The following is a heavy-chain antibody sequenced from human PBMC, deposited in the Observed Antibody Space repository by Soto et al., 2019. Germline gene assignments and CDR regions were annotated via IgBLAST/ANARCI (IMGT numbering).Heavy chain of an antibody. V-gene: IGHV4-39*01. D-gene: IGHD3-10*01. Sequence: QLQLQESGPGLVKPSETLSLTCTVSGGSISSSSYYWGWIRQPPGKGLEWIGSIYYSGSTYYNPSLKSRVTISVNTSKNPFSLQLSSVTAADMAVYYSASWRLGITMVRGFDYWRQGTLVTVSS. CDR1: GGSISSSSYY. CDR2: IYYSGST. CDR3: ASWRLGITMVRGFDY. J-gene: IGHJ4*02.